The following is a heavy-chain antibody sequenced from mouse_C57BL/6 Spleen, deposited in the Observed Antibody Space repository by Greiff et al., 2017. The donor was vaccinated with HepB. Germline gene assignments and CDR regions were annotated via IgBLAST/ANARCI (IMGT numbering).Heavy chain of an antibody. CDR3: AKLGRKNYYAMDY. CDR1: GFTFSDYG. J-gene: IGHJ4*01. D-gene: IGHD4-1*01. V-gene: IGHV5-17*01. Sequence: EVQLVESGGGLVKPGGSLKLSCAASGFTFSDYGMHWVRQAPEKGLEWVAYISSGSSTIYYADTVKGRFTISRDNAKNTLFLQMTSLRSEDTAMYYCAKLGRKNYYAMDYWGQGTSVTVSS. CDR2: ISSGSSTI.